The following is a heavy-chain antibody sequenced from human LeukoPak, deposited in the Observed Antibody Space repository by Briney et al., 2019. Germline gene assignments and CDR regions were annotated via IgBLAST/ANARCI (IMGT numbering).Heavy chain of an antibody. J-gene: IGHJ4*02. CDR3: AREKDGSGWYERAIDY. CDR2: IYHSGST. CDR1: GGSISSSNW. D-gene: IGHD6-19*01. Sequence: SETLSLTCAVSGGSISSSNWWSWVRQPPGKGLGWIGEIYHSGSTNYNPSLKSRVTISVDKSKNQFSLKLSSVTAADTAVYYCAREKDGSGWYERAIDYWGQGTLVTVSS. V-gene: IGHV4-4*02.